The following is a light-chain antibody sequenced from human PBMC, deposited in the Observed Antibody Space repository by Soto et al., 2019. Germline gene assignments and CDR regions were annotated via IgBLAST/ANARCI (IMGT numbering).Light chain of an antibody. CDR3: QPYNDWPLT. V-gene: IGKV3-15*01. Sequence: EIVMTQSPATLSVSPGERATLSCRASQSVSSNLAWYQQKPGQVPRLLIYGASTRASGIPARVSGSGSGTEFTLTIKSLQSEDFAVYYCQPYNDWPLTFGGGTKVEIK. J-gene: IGKJ4*01. CDR1: QSVSSN. CDR2: GAS.